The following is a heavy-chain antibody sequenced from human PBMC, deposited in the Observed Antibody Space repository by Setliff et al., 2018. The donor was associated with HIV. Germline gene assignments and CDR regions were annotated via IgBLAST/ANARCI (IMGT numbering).Heavy chain of an antibody. CDR2: IKTDSGSP. Sequence: ASVKVSCKASGYSFSNYAINWVRQAPGQGLEWMGWIKTDSGSPTYAQGFTGRFVFSVDTSVTTAYLQISSLKAEDTAVYYCARALYGDYGGDLNWLDPWGQGTLVIVSS. CDR1: GYSFSNYA. J-gene: IGHJ5*02. CDR3: ARALYGDYGGDLNWLDP. V-gene: IGHV7-4-1*02. D-gene: IGHD4-17*01.